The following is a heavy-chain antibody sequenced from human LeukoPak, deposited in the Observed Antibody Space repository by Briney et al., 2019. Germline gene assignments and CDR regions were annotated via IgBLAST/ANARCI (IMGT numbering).Heavy chain of an antibody. Sequence: SETLSLTCTVSGGSISSYYWSWLRQPPGKGLEWIGYIYYIGSTNYNPSLKSRVTISVDTSKNQFSLKLNSVTAADTAVYYCARLDDRADAFDIWGQGTMVTVSS. J-gene: IGHJ3*02. CDR3: ARLDDRADAFDI. D-gene: IGHD3-22*01. V-gene: IGHV4-59*01. CDR1: GGSISSYY. CDR2: IYYIGST.